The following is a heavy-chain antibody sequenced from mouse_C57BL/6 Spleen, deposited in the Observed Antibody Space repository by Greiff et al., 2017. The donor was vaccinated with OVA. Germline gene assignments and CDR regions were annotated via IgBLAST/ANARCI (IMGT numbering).Heavy chain of an antibody. D-gene: IGHD1-1*01. CDR2: IWSGGST. Sequence: VQLQQSGPGLVQPSQSLSITCTVSGFSLTSYGVHWVRQSPGKGLAWLGVIWSGGSTDYNAAFISRLSISNDNSNILVFFKMNSRQAADTAIYYCARNDYGSSYEGYVDVWGTGTTVTVSS. CDR3: ARNDYGSSYEGYVDV. V-gene: IGHV2-2*01. CDR1: GFSLTSYG. J-gene: IGHJ1*03.